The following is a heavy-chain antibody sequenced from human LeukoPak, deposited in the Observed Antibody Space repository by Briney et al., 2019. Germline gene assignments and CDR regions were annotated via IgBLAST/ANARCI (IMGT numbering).Heavy chain of an antibody. CDR3: ARDPSGVLWFGELSSRDAFDI. CDR1: GSTFDDYT. Sequence: GGSLRLSCEASGSTFDDYTMHWVRQSPGKGLEWVSLISWDGGTTYYADSVKGRFTISRDNAKNSLYLQMNSLRAEDTAVYYCARDPSGVLWFGELSSRDAFDIWGQGTMVTVSS. CDR2: ISWDGGTT. V-gene: IGHV3-43*01. J-gene: IGHJ3*02. D-gene: IGHD3-10*01.